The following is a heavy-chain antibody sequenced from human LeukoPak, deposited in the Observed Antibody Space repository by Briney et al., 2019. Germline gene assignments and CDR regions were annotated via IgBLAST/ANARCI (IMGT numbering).Heavy chain of an antibody. V-gene: IGHV3-23*01. CDR1: GFTFSTYT. D-gene: IGHD7-27*01. CDR3: AIDPNWGTHS. CDR2: IGSSGGGI. Sequence: GGSLRLSCAASGFTFSTYTMYWVRHPPGKRLEWVSIIGSSGGGIHYADSVKGRFAISRDNSKNALYLQMNSLRVEDTAVYYCAIDPNWGTHSWGQGVLVTVSS. J-gene: IGHJ4*02.